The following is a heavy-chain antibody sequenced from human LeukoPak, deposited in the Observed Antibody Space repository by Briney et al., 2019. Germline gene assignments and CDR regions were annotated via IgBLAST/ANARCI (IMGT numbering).Heavy chain of an antibody. CDR3: ARGDTVTRYYFDY. D-gene: IGHD4-11*01. Sequence: SETLSLTCTVSGGSISSYYWSWIWQPAGKGLEWIWRIYTSGSTNYNPSLKSRVTMSVDTSKNQFSLKLSSVTAADTAVYYCARGDTVTRYYFDYWGQGTLVTVSS. CDR2: IYTSGST. CDR1: GGSISSYY. V-gene: IGHV4-4*07. J-gene: IGHJ4*02.